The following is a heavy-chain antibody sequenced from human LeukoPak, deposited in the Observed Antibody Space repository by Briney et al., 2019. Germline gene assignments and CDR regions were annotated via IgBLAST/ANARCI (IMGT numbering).Heavy chain of an antibody. CDR2: ISRSGATT. CDR3: AKDHEMATITDY. V-gene: IGHV3-23*01. CDR1: GFTFSRYA. J-gene: IGHJ4*02. Sequence: QSGGSLRLSCAASGFTFSRYAMTWVRQAPGKGLEWVSAISRSGATTYYADSVKGRFTISRDNSKNTLWLLMNTLRAEDTAVYYCAKDHEMATITDYWGQGTLVTVSS. D-gene: IGHD5-24*01.